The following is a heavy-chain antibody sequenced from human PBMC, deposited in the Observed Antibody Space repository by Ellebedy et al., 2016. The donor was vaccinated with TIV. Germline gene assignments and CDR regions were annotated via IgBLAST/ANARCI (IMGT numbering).Heavy chain of an antibody. Sequence: GESLKISCAASGFLFSTYTMNWVRQAPGKGLDWVSSISRTGGITSYADSVKGRFTISRDNSKNTLYFQMNSLRAEDTAVYDCAKEMEDALSGLTWFDPWGQGTLVTVSS. CDR1: GFLFSTYT. V-gene: IGHV3-23*01. D-gene: IGHD6-19*01. CDR3: AKEMEDALSGLTWFDP. J-gene: IGHJ5*02. CDR2: ISRTGGIT.